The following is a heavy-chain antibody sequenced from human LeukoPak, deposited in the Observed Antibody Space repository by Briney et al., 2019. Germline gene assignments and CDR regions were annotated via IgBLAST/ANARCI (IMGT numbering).Heavy chain of an antibody. V-gene: IGHV3-30-3*01. Sequence: GRSLRLYCAASGFTFSSYAMHWVRQAPGKGLEWVAVISYDGSNKYYADSVKGRFTISRDNAKNSLYLQMNSLRAEDTAVYYCARAFGYDSSGYYYVQYYYYYYGMDVWGQGTTVTVSS. CDR1: GFTFSSYA. J-gene: IGHJ6*02. CDR2: ISYDGSNK. D-gene: IGHD3-22*01. CDR3: ARAFGYDSSGYYYVQYYYYYYGMDV.